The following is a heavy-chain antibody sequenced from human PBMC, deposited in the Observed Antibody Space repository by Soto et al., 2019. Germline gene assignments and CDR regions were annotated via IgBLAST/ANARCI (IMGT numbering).Heavy chain of an antibody. Sequence: SVKVSCKASGYTFTSYGISWVRQAPGQGLEWMGGIIPIFGTANYAQKFQGRVTITADESTSTAYMELSSLRSEDTAVYYCARLDDSSGYYGNIWFDPWGQGTLVTVSS. D-gene: IGHD3-22*01. CDR2: IIPIFGTA. CDR1: GYTFTSYG. V-gene: IGHV1-69*13. CDR3: ARLDDSSGYYGNIWFDP. J-gene: IGHJ5*02.